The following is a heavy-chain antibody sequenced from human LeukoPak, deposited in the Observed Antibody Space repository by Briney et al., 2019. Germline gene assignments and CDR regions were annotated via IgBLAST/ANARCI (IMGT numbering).Heavy chain of an antibody. V-gene: IGHV3-7*01. J-gene: IGHJ4*02. Sequence: GGSLRLSCAASGFTFSTYAMSWVRQAPGKGLEWVANIKQDGSEKYYVDSVKGRFTISRDNAKNSLYLQMNSLRAEDTAVYYCAGKNGLDYWGQGTLVTVSS. CDR1: GFTFSTYA. CDR3: AGKNGLDY. CDR2: IKQDGSEK.